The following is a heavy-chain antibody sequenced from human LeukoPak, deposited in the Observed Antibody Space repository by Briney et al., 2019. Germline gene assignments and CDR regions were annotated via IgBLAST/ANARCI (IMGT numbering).Heavy chain of an antibody. J-gene: IGHJ3*02. CDR1: GLTFSNYA. CDR3: SKDPNGDYVGAFDM. V-gene: IGHV3-23*01. D-gene: IGHD4-17*01. CDR2: ITGSGRGT. Sequence: QPGGSLRLSCTASGLTFSNYATTWVRRAPGKGLEWVSSITGSGRGTYYADSVKGRFSVSRDNSQNTVFLHMNSLRADDTALYYCSKDPNGDYVGAFDMWGPGTMVTVSS.